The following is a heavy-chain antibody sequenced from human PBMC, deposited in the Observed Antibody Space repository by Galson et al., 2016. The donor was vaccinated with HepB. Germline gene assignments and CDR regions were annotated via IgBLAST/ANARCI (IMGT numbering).Heavy chain of an antibody. CDR1: GFTFSDYY. D-gene: IGHD2-21*02. Sequence: SLRLSCAASGFTFSDYYMSWIRQAPRKGLEWVSYISVTSTYTNYADSVKGRFTVSRDNAKNSLYLQMNTLRAEDTAIYYCARDRGSYCGGDCSDYYFDYWGQGTLVTVSS. CDR3: ARDRGSYCGGDCSDYYFDY. V-gene: IGHV3-11*06. J-gene: IGHJ4*02. CDR2: ISVTSTYT.